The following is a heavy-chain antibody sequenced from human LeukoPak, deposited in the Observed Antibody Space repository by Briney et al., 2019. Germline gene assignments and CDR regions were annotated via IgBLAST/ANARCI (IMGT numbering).Heavy chain of an antibody. J-gene: IGHJ4*02. CDR3: ARLTIVGATTVDY. Sequence: SETLSLTCTVSGGSISSYYWSWIRQPPGKGLEWIGYIYYSGSTNYNPSLKSRVTISVDTPKNQFSLKLSSVTAADTAVYYCARLTIVGATTVDYWGQGTLVTVSS. V-gene: IGHV4-59*08. CDR1: GGSISSYY. CDR2: IYYSGST. D-gene: IGHD1-26*01.